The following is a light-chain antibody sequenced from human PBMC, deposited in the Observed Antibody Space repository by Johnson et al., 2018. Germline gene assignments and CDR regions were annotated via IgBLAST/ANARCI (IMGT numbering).Light chain of an antibody. Sequence: QSVLTQPPSVSAAPGQKVTISCSGSSSNIGNNYVSWYQQLPGTAPKLLIYENNKRPSGITDRFSGSKSGTSATMGITGLQTGDEADYYCGTWDSSLSAVNVFGTGTKVTVL. J-gene: IGLJ1*01. CDR1: SSNIGNNY. CDR3: GTWDSSLSAVNV. V-gene: IGLV1-51*02. CDR2: ENN.